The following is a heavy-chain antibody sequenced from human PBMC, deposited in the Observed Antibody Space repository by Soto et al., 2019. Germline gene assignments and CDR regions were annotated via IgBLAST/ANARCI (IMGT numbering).Heavy chain of an antibody. CDR1: GGSISSSSYY. CDR2: IYYSGST. J-gene: IGHJ4*02. V-gene: IGHV4-39*01. Sequence: SETLSVTCTVSGGSISSSSYYWGWIRQPPGKGLEWIGSIYYSGSTYYNPSLKSRVTISVDTSKNQFSLKLSSVTAADTAVYYCARHTPAISISDHWGQGTLVTVS. CDR3: ARHTPAISISDH. D-gene: IGHD2-15*01.